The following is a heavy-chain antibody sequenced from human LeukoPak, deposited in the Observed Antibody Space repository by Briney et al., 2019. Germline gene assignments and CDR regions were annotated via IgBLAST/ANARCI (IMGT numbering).Heavy chain of an antibody. CDR1: GYTFTSSG. D-gene: IGHD6-19*01. CDR3: ARVPVAVAGSPAFDY. CDR2: ISAYNGNT. V-gene: IGHV1-18*01. Sequence: ASVKVSCKASGYTFTSSGISWVRQAPGQGLEWMGWISAYNGNTNYAQKLQGRVTMTTDTSTSTAYMELRSLRSDDTAVYYCARVPVAVAGSPAFDYWGQGTLVTVSS. J-gene: IGHJ4*02.